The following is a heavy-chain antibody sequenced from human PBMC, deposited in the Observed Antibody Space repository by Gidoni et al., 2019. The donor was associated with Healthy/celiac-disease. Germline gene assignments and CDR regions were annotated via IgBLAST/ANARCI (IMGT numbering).Heavy chain of an antibody. J-gene: IGHJ6*02. CDR3: ATKPAATDYYYYGMDV. CDR1: GGSISRGGYY. Sequence: QVQLQESGPGLVKPSQTLSLPCTVSGGSISRGGYYWSWIRQHPGKGLEWIGYIYYSGSTYYNPSLKSRVTISVDTSKNQFSLKLSSVTAADTAVYYCATKPAATDYYYYGMDVWGQGTTVTVSS. D-gene: IGHD2-2*01. CDR2: IYYSGST. V-gene: IGHV4-31*03.